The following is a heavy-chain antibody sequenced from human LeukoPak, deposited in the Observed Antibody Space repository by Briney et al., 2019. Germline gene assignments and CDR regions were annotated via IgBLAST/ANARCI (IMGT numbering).Heavy chain of an antibody. CDR1: GGSISSYY. CDR2: IYTSGST. V-gene: IGHV4-4*07. J-gene: IGHJ6*02. D-gene: IGHD3-3*01. Sequence: SETLSLTCTVSGGSISSYYWSWIRQPAGKGLEWIGRIYTSGSTNYNPSLKSRVTMSVDTSKNQFSLKLSSVTAADTAVYYCARIWSGYLDKWCYYGMDVWGQGTTVTVSS. CDR3: ARIWSGYLDKWCYYGMDV.